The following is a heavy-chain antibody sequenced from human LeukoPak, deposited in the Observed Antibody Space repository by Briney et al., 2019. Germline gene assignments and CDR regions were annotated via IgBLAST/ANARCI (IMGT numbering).Heavy chain of an antibody. CDR1: GGTFSSYA. J-gene: IGHJ3*02. CDR2: IIPIFGTA. CDR3: ARSDSSGYYYGGVAFDI. D-gene: IGHD3-22*01. Sequence: SVKVSCKASGGTFSSYAISWVRQAPGQGLEWMGGIIPIFGTANYAQKFQGRVTITTDESTSTAYMELSSLRSEDTAVYYCARSDSSGYYYGGVAFDIWGQGTMVTVSS. V-gene: IGHV1-69*05.